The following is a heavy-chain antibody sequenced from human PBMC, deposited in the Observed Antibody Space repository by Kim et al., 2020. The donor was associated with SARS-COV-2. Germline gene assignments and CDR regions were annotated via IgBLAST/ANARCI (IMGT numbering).Heavy chain of an antibody. CDR1: GGSISSGGYY. V-gene: IGHV4-31*03. Sequence: SETLSLTCTVSGGSISSGGYYWSWIRQHPGKGLEWIGYIDYSGSTYYNPSLKSRVTISVDTSKNQFSLKLSSVTAADTAVYYCARGILITIFGVVAHLDYWGQGTLVTVSS. CDR3: ARGILITIFGVVAHLDY. J-gene: IGHJ4*02. D-gene: IGHD3-3*01. CDR2: IDYSGST.